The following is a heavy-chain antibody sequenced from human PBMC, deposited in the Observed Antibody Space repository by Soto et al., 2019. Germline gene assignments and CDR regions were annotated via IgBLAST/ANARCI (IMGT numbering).Heavy chain of an antibody. V-gene: IGHV1-8*01. CDR1: GYTFTSYD. Sequence: QVQLVQSGAEVKKPGASVKVSCKASGYTFTSYDINWVRQATGQGLEWMGWMNPNSGNTGYAQKFQGRVTMTRNTSISTAYMELSSLRSEDTAVYYCARGYPPKFFMTTVTKGLDYWGQGTLVTVSS. D-gene: IGHD4-17*01. CDR3: ARGYPPKFFMTTVTKGLDY. CDR2: MNPNSGNT. J-gene: IGHJ4*02.